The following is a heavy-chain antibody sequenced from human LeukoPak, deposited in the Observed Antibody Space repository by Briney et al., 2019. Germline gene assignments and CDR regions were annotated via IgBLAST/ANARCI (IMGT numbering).Heavy chain of an antibody. CDR3: ARGEQQLVRFWFDP. CDR2: ISAYNGNT. Sequence: ASVKVPCKASGYTFTGYYMHWVRQAPGQGLEWMGWISAYNGNTNYAQKLQGRVTMTTDTSTSTAYMELRSLRSDDTAVYYCARGEQQLVRFWFDPWGQGTLVTVSS. CDR1: GYTFTGYY. J-gene: IGHJ5*02. D-gene: IGHD6-13*01. V-gene: IGHV1-18*04.